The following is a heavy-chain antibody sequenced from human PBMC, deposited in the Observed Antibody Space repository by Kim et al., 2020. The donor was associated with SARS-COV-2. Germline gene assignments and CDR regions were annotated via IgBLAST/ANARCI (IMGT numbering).Heavy chain of an antibody. Sequence: GGSLRLSCAASGFTVNSDYMTWVRQAPGKGLEWVSTVYSGGTTYYADSVKGRLTISRDNSRNTLYLQMNSLRADDTAVYYCARDHPPPGSDPWGPGTLVTVSS. CDR1: GFTVNSDY. CDR2: VYSGGTT. J-gene: IGHJ5*02. CDR3: ARDHPPPGSDP. V-gene: IGHV3-53*01.